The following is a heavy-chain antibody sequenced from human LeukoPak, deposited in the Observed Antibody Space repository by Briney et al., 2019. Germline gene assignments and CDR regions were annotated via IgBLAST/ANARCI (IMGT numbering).Heavy chain of an antibody. CDR1: GGSFSGYY. Sequence: SETLSLTCAVYGGSFSGYYWSWIRQPPGKGLEWIGYIYHSGSTYYNPSLKSRVTISVDRSKNQFSLNLSSVTAADTAVYYCARGSNSVAYWGQGTLVTVSS. CDR3: ARGSNSVAY. J-gene: IGHJ4*02. D-gene: IGHD4-23*01. CDR2: IYHSGST. V-gene: IGHV4-34*01.